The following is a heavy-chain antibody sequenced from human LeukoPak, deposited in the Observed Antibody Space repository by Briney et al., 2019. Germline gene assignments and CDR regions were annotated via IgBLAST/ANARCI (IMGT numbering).Heavy chain of an antibody. J-gene: IGHJ4*02. Sequence: SETLSLTCTVSGGSISSYYWSWIRQPAGKGLEWIGRIYTSGSTNYNPSLKSRVTMSVGTSKNQFSLKLSSVTAADTAVYYCARVSYYYGSGSYLVDYWGQGTLVTVSS. CDR3: ARVSYYYGSGSYLVDY. CDR2: IYTSGST. V-gene: IGHV4-4*07. CDR1: GGSISSYY. D-gene: IGHD3-10*01.